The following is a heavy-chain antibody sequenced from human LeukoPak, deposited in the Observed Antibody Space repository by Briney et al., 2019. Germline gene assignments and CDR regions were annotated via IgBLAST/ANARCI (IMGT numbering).Heavy chain of an antibody. V-gene: IGHV4-34*01. CDR1: GGSFSGYH. CDR2: INHSGST. D-gene: IGHD2-2*01. CDR3: ARAKALGYCSSTSCYGAYYYYYMDV. Sequence: SETLSLTCAVYGGSFSGYHWSWIRQPPGKGLEWIGEINHSGSTNYNPSLKSRVTISVDTSKNQFSLKLSSVTAADTAVYYCARAKALGYCSSTSCYGAYYYYYMDVWGKGTTVTVSS. J-gene: IGHJ6*03.